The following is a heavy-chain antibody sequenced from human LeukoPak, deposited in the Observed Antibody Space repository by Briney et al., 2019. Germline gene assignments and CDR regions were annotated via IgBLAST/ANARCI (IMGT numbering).Heavy chain of an antibody. CDR1: GGSISSGSYY. Sequence: SQTLSLTCTVSGGSISSGSYYWSWIRQPAGKGLEWIGRIYTSGSTNYNPSLKSRVTISVDTSKNQFSLKLSSVTAADTAVYYCAREYFDRINWFDPWGQGTLVTVSS. D-gene: IGHD3-9*01. V-gene: IGHV4-61*02. CDR3: AREYFDRINWFDP. J-gene: IGHJ5*02. CDR2: IYTSGST.